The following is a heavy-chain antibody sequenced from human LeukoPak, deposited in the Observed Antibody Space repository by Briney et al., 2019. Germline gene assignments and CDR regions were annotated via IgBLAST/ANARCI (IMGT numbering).Heavy chain of an antibody. D-gene: IGHD3-10*01. CDR2: IRSKAHTYAT. CDR1: GFSFSGSA. J-gene: IGHJ5*02. CDR3: TRPTIGENWFDP. Sequence: GGCLRLSCATSGFSFSGSAIHWVRQASGKGLEWVGRIRSKAHTYATAYAASVTGRFTISRDDSENTAYLQMNSLKTEDTAVYYCTRPTIGENWFDPWGQGTLVTVSS. V-gene: IGHV3-73*01.